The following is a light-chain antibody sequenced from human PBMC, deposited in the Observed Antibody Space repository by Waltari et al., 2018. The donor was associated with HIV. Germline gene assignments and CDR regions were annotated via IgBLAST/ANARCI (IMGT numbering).Light chain of an antibody. V-gene: IGKV2-28*01. CDR1: QSLLKTNGYYY. CDR3: MQSLQTPA. J-gene: IGKJ1*01. Sequence: DIALVQAPVSLSVSPGKSASISCRPSQSLLKTNGYYYLDWYLQKPGQSPQLLIYLASTRAPGVPDRFNGRGSGTDFTLTISRVQPEDVGVFYCMQSLQTPAFGQGTRMEI. CDR2: LAS.